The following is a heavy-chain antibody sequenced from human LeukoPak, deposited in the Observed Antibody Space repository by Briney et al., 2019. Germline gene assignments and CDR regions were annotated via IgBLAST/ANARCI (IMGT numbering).Heavy chain of an antibody. CDR3: ARTTMVRGTYYMDV. CDR1: GYSIRSSYY. CDR2: IYYSGYT. Sequence: PSETLSLTCTVSGYSIRSSYYWTWIRQPPGKGLEWIGYIYYSGYTNYNPSLKSRVTISVDTSKNQFSLKLSSVTAADTAVYYCARTTMVRGTYYMDVWGKGTTVTISS. J-gene: IGHJ6*03. V-gene: IGHV4-59*01. D-gene: IGHD3-10*01.